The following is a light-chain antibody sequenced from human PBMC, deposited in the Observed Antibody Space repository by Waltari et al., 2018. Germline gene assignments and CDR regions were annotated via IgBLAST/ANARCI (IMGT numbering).Light chain of an antibody. CDR3: QVWDANNEPGL. Sequence: SYVLTQPPSVSVATGETARITCGGHNIGTKSVHWYRQKPGQAPVLVISYDSDRPSGIPERFSGSNSGDTATLTISRVEAGDEADYYCQVWDANNEPGLFGTGTEVTV. CDR1: NIGTKS. J-gene: IGLJ1*01. V-gene: IGLV3-21*01. CDR2: YDS.